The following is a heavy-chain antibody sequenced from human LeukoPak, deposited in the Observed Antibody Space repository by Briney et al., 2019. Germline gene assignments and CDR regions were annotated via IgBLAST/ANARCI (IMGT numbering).Heavy chain of an antibody. Sequence: SETLSLTCSISGGSISSYYWTWIRQPPRKGLEWIGYIFYSGSTNYNPSLKSRVTISLDTSKNQFSLKLNSVTAADTAVYYCARGGALWTMMNWGQGTLVTVSS. J-gene: IGHJ4*02. V-gene: IGHV4-59*12. CDR3: ARGGALWTMMN. D-gene: IGHD3-22*01. CDR1: GGSISSYY. CDR2: IFYSGST.